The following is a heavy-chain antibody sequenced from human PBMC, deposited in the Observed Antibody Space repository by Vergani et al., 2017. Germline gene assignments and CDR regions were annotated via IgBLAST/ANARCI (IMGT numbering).Heavy chain of an antibody. CDR3: ARGPDFWSGYSTNFDY. V-gene: IGHV3-74*01. CDR1: GFTFSSYW. Sequence: EVQLVESGGGLVQPGGSLRLSCAASGFTFSSYWMHWVRQAPGKGLVWVSRINSDGSSTSYADSVKGRFTISRDNAKNTLYLQMNSLRAEDTAVNYCARGPDFWSGYSTNFDYWGQGTLVTVSS. CDR2: INSDGSST. J-gene: IGHJ4*02. D-gene: IGHD3-3*01.